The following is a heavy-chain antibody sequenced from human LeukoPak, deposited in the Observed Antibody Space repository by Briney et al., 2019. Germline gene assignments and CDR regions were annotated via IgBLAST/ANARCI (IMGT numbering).Heavy chain of an antibody. D-gene: IGHD3-3*01. CDR3: ARGLPYYDFWSGYSPNWFDP. CDR1: GGSISSYY. CDR2: INHSGST. Sequence: PSETLSLTCTVSGGSISSYYWSWLRQPPGKGLEWIGEINHSGSTNYNPSLKSRVTISVDTSKNQFSLKLSSVTAADTAVYYCARGLPYYDFWSGYSPNWFDPWGQGTLVTVSS. V-gene: IGHV4-34*01. J-gene: IGHJ5*02.